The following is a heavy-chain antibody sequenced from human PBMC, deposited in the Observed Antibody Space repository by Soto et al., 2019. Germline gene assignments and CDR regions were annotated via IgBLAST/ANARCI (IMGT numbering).Heavy chain of an antibody. CDR1: GFTFSNYA. D-gene: IGHD5-12*01. Sequence: EVQLLKSGGGLVQPGGSPRLSCAASGFTFSNYAMNWVRQAPGKGLEWVSTISSSSGSTYYADSVKGRFTISRDNSKNFLYLQMNSLRGDDTAVYYCAKVGSERYSGQHSDYWGQGTLVTISS. J-gene: IGHJ4*02. CDR2: ISSSSGST. V-gene: IGHV3-23*01. CDR3: AKVGSERYSGQHSDY.